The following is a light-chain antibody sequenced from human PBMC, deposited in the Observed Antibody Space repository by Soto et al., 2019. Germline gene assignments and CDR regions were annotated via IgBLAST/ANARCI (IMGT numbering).Light chain of an antibody. CDR2: EVT. J-gene: IGLJ1*01. CDR3: CAKAGSHYYV. Sequence: QSALTQPPSASGSPGQSVTISCTGTSSDVGGYNYVSWYQQHPGKAPKLLIYEVTNRPSGVPDRFSGSKSGNTASLTVSGLQADEEAEDYCCAKAGSHYYVFGTGTKLTVL. CDR1: SSDVGGYNY. V-gene: IGLV2-8*01.